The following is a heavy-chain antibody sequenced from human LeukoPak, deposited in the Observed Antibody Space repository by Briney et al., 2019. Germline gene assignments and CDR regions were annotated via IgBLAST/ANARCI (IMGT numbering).Heavy chain of an antibody. D-gene: IGHD3-16*01. V-gene: IGHV3-23*01. Sequence: GGSLRLSCAASGFSFSSYAMTWARQAPVKGLEWVSAISGDGTRTYYANSVKGRFTISRDNSKNTLYLEMSSLRVEDTAIYYCAKWPEGAMDYFDYWGQGTLVTVSS. CDR3: AKWPEGAMDYFDY. CDR2: ISGDGTRT. CDR1: GFSFSSYA. J-gene: IGHJ4*02.